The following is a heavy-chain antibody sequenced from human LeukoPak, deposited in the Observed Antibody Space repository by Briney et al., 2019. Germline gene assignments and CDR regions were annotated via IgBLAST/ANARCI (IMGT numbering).Heavy chain of an antibody. CDR1: GYTFTGYY. D-gene: IGHD3-16*02. CDR2: INPNSGGT. J-gene: IGHJ3*02. V-gene: IGHV1-2*06. CDR3: ARESYDYVWGSYRYAFDI. Sequence: ASVKVSCKASGYTFTGYYMHWVRQAPGQGLEWMGRINPNSGGTNYAQKFQGRVTMTRDTSISIAYMELSRLRSDDTAVYYCARESYDYVWGSYRYAFDIWGQGTMVTVSS.